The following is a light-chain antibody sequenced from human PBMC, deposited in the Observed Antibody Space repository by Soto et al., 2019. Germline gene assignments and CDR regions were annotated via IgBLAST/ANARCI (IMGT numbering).Light chain of an antibody. CDR3: CSYGGQRNFWV. V-gene: IGLV2-23*02. J-gene: IGLJ3*02. Sequence: QSALTQPASVSGSPGQSITISCTGTNSDVGSYNFVSWYQQHPGKAPKLMISEVTKRPSGVSNRFSGSKSGNTASLTISGLQAEDEADYYCCSYGGQRNFWVLGGGTKVTVL. CDR2: EVT. CDR1: NSDVGSYNF.